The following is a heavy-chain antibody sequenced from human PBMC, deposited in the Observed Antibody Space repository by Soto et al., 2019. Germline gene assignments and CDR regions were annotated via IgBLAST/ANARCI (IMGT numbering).Heavy chain of an antibody. D-gene: IGHD3-9*01. Sequence: SETLSLTCVVSGGSFSTYYYNWIRQSPGKGLEWIGEINHSGSNNYSPSLKSRVTMSLDTSKDQFSLKLTSVTAADTAVYYCARGGSNDWQVAFDIWGQGTMVTVSS. J-gene: IGHJ3*02. CDR3: ARGGSNDWQVAFDI. CDR2: INHSGSN. V-gene: IGHV4-34*01. CDR1: GGSFSTYY.